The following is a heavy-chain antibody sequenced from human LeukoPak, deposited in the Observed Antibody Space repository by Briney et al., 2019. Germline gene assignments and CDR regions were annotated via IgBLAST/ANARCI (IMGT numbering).Heavy chain of an antibody. Sequence: GGSLRLSCAASGFTFSSYGMNWVRQAPGKGLEWVSSISSSSSYIYYADSVKGRFTISRDNAKNSLYLQMNSLRAEDTAVYYCARDLPYGDWYFDLWGRGTLVTVSS. J-gene: IGHJ2*01. CDR3: ARDLPYGDWYFDL. CDR2: ISSSSSYI. CDR1: GFTFSSYG. D-gene: IGHD4-17*01. V-gene: IGHV3-21*01.